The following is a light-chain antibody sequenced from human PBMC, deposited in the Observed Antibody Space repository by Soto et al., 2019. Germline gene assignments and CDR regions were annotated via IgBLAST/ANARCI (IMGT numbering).Light chain of an antibody. CDR1: SSDVGRYNH. J-gene: IGLJ2*01. Sequence: QSALTQPPSASGSPGQSVTISCTGTSSDVGRYNHVSWYQQHPGKAPKLMIFDVNKRPSGVPDRFSGSKSGNTASLTVSGLQAEDEADYYCSAYAGSYSVVFGGGTQLTVL. CDR2: DVN. V-gene: IGLV2-8*01. CDR3: SAYAGSYSVV.